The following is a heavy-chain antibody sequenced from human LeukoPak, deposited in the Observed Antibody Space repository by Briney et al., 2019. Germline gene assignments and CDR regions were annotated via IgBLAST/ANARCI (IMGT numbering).Heavy chain of an antibody. Sequence: PGGSLRLSCAASGFTFSGYWMSWIRQAPGKGLEWVANINLHGSVIHYVDSVKGRFTISRDNAKNLLYLQMSYLRAEDTALYYCATSDDSSGSDWGQGTLVTVSP. J-gene: IGHJ4*02. CDR1: GFTFSGYW. D-gene: IGHD3-22*01. CDR3: ATSDDSSGSD. CDR2: INLHGSVI. V-gene: IGHV3-7*01.